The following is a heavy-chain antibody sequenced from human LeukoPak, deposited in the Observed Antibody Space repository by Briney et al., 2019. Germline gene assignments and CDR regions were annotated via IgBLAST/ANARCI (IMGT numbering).Heavy chain of an antibody. D-gene: IGHD5-24*01. CDR3: ASAVEMATTADY. J-gene: IGHJ4*02. CDR2: IIPIFGTA. Sequence: SVKVSCKASGGTFSSYAISWVRQAPGQGLEWMGGIIPIFGTANYAQKFQGRVTITADESTSTAYMELSSLRSEGTAVYYCASAVEMATTADYWGQGTLVTVSS. V-gene: IGHV1-69*13. CDR1: GGTFSSYA.